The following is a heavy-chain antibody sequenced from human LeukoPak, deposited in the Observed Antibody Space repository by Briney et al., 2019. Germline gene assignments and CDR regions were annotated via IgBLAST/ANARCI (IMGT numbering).Heavy chain of an antibody. D-gene: IGHD5-18*01. V-gene: IGHV1-69*05. Sequence: SVKVSCKASGGTFSSYAISWVRQAPGQGLEWMGGIIPIFGTANYAQKFQGRVTITTDESTSTAYMELSSLRSEDTAVYYCARDRRDSYAFDACDIWGQGTMVTVSS. J-gene: IGHJ3*02. CDR2: IIPIFGTA. CDR1: GGTFSSYA. CDR3: ARDRRDSYAFDACDI.